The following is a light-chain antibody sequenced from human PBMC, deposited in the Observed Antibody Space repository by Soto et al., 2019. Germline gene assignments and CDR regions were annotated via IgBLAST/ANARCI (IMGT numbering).Light chain of an antibody. J-gene: IGKJ5*01. Sequence: DIQMTQAPSSLSASVGDRVTIICQASQGISRSLAWYQQKPGKAPKLLIYAASSLQSGVPSRFSGSGFGTDFTLTISSLQPEDSAIYYCQQADTFPITFGQGTLLEVK. V-gene: IGKV1D-12*01. CDR2: AAS. CDR1: QGISRS. CDR3: QQADTFPIT.